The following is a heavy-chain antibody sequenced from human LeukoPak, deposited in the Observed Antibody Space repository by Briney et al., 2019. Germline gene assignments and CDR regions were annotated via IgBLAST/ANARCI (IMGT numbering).Heavy chain of an antibody. V-gene: IGHV1-18*01. Sequence: ASVKVSCKASGYTFTSYGISWVRQAPGQGLEWMGWISAYNGNTNYAQKLQGRVTMTTDTSTSTAYMELRSLRSDDTAVYYCARDTIVAVVAATGLDPWGQGTLVTVSS. CDR1: GYTFTSYG. CDR2: ISAYNGNT. CDR3: ARDTIVAVVAATGLDP. D-gene: IGHD2-15*01. J-gene: IGHJ5*02.